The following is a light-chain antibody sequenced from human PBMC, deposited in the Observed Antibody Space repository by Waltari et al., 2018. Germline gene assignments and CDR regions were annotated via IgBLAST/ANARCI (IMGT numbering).Light chain of an antibody. J-gene: IGLJ3*02. Sequence: QTVVTQEPSLSVSPGGTVTLTCALSSGSRSTTSSASWYQQTPGQPPRTLVYKANSRSSGVPDRFSGSILGNRAALTITGAQAEDESDYYCLLYLGSGIFVFGGGTKLTVL. CDR1: SGSRSTTSS. V-gene: IGLV8-61*01. CDR3: LLYLGSGIFV. CDR2: KAN.